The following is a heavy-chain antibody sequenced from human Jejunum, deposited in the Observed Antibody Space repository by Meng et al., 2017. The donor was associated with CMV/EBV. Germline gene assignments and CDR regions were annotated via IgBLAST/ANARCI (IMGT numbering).Heavy chain of an antibody. J-gene: IGHJ4*02. Sequence: EVQLVESGGGLVKPGGSLRLSCAASTFTFSSYSMSWVRQAPGKGLEWVSSISSSSNYIYYADSVKGQFTISRDKAKNSLYLQMNSLRADDTAVYYCARDELIYGLGSYLGYWGQGTLVTVSS. CDR1: TFTFSSYS. V-gene: IGHV3-21*01. CDR3: ARDELIYGLGSYLGY. D-gene: IGHD3-10*01. CDR2: ISSSSNYI.